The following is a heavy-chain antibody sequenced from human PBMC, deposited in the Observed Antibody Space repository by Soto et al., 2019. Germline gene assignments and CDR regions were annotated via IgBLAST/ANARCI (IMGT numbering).Heavy chain of an antibody. D-gene: IGHD6-13*01. J-gene: IGHJ6*03. Sequence: ASETLSLTCAVSSGSISSSSWWSWVRQPPGKGLEWIGEIYHSGSTNYNPSLKSRVTISVDKSKNQFSLKLSSVTAADTAVYYCARVWRQQPVRSYYYYMDVWGKGTTVTVSS. CDR3: ARVWRQQPVRSYYYYMDV. V-gene: IGHV4-4*02. CDR2: IYHSGST. CDR1: SGSISSSSW.